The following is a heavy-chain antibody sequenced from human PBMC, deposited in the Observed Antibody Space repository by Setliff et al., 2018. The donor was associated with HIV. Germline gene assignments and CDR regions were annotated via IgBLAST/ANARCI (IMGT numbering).Heavy chain of an antibody. V-gene: IGHV5-51*01. CDR3: ARRETPAGCGTSNCYIYAFDI. D-gene: IGHD2-2*02. CDR1: GYSFTTFW. Sequence: GESLKISCKGSGYSFTTFWIAWARQMPGKGLEWMGIIYPGDSDTRYSPSFQGQVTISADKSINTAYLQWSSLKASDTAMYYCARRETPAGCGTSNCYIYAFDIWGQGTMVTVSS. CDR2: IYPGDSDT. J-gene: IGHJ3*02.